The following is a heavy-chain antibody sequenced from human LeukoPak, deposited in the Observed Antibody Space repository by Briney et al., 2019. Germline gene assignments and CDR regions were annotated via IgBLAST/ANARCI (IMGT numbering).Heavy chain of an antibody. Sequence: GGSLRLSCAASGFTFSSYAMSWLRQSPGKGREWVSAISGSGGSTYYADSVKGRFTISRDNSKNTVYLQMNSLRAEDTAVYYCAKEYGDYDYWGQGTLVTVSS. V-gene: IGHV3-23*01. CDR3: AKEYGDYDY. CDR2: ISGSGGST. CDR1: GFTFSSYA. D-gene: IGHD4-17*01. J-gene: IGHJ4*02.